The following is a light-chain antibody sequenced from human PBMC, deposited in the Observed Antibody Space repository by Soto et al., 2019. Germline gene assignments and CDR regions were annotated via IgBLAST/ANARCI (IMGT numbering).Light chain of an antibody. CDR2: AAS. Sequence: ETVMTQSPATLSVSPGERATLSCRASQSVNSNLAWYQKKPGQAPRLLIYAASTRATGIPARFSGSGSATEFTLTISSLQSEDFAVYYCQQYNNWPLQTFGQGTKVDIK. CDR1: QSVNSN. CDR3: QQYNNWPLQT. J-gene: IGKJ1*01. V-gene: IGKV3-15*01.